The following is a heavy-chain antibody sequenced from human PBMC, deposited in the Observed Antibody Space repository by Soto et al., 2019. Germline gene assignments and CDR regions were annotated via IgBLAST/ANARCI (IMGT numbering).Heavy chain of an antibody. V-gene: IGHV4-39*01. Sequence: TSETLSLTCTVSGGSISSSSYYWGWIRQPPGKGLEWIGSIYYSGSTYYNPSLKSRVTISVDTSKNQFSLKLSSVTAADTAVYYCARSNSVLLWFGEPTPFDYWGQGTLVTVSS. J-gene: IGHJ4*02. CDR2: IYYSGST. D-gene: IGHD3-10*01. CDR1: GGSISSSSYY. CDR3: ARSNSVLLWFGEPTPFDY.